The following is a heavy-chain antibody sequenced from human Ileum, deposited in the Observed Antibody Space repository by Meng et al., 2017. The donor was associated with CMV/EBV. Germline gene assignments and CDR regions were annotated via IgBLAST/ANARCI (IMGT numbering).Heavy chain of an antibody. CDR2: ISSTSTTI. Sequence: GESLKISCAASGFTFSSYTINWVRQAPGKGLDWVSSISSTSTTIYYADSVRDRFTISRDNAKNSLYLQMNSLRVEDTAVYYCAKAYYDFWSGLGEGWFDPWGQGTLVTVSS. CDR3: AKAYYDFWSGLGEGWFDP. V-gene: IGHV3-48*04. D-gene: IGHD3-3*01. CDR1: GFTFSSYT. J-gene: IGHJ5*02.